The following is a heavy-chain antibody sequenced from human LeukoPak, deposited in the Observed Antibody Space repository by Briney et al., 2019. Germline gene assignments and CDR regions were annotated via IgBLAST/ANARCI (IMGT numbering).Heavy chain of an antibody. CDR3: AKDIVGARGGFDY. Sequence: GGSLRFSCAASGFTFSSYAMSWVRQAPGKGLEWVSAISGSGGSTHYADSVKGRFTISRDNSKNTLYLQMNSLRAEDTAVYYCAKDIVGARGGFDYWGQGTLVTVSS. J-gene: IGHJ4*02. CDR1: GFTFSSYA. D-gene: IGHD1-26*01. V-gene: IGHV3-23*01. CDR2: ISGSGGST.